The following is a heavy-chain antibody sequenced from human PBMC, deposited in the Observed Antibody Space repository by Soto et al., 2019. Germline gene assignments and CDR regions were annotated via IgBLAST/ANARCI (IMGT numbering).Heavy chain of an antibody. CDR3: ARPGIAAAGLDAFDI. CDR1: GGSFSGYY. V-gene: IGHV4-34*01. Sequence: SETLSLTCTVYGGSFSGYYWSWIRQPPGKGLEWIGEINHSGSTNYNPSLKSRVTISVDTSKNQFSLKLSSVTAADTAVYYCARPGIAAAGLDAFDIWGQGTMVTVSS. CDR2: INHSGST. J-gene: IGHJ3*02. D-gene: IGHD6-13*01.